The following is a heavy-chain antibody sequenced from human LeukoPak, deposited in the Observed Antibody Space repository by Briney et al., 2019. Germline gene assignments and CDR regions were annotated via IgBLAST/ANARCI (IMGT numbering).Heavy chain of an antibody. CDR2: IKRDGSEK. J-gene: IGHJ4*02. V-gene: IGHV3-7*01. CDR3: AGNLGY. Sequence: PGGSLGLSCAASGFSFSSYWMSWVRQAPGKGLEWVANIKRDGSEKYYVDSVKGRFTISRDNAKNSLYLQMDSLRAEDMAVYYCAGNLGYWGQGTLVTVSS. D-gene: IGHD1-14*01. CDR1: GFSFSSYW.